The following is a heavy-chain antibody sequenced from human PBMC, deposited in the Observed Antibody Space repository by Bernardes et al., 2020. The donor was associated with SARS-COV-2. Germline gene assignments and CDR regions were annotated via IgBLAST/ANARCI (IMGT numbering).Heavy chain of an antibody. CDR2: FFFGAFGRT. CDR3: ARGPPAYSSYAAPFDF. J-gene: IGHJ4*01. D-gene: IGHD3-16*01. V-gene: IGHV4-59*11. CDR1: GATINTHY. Sequence: SETLSLTCSVSGATINTHYWNWIRQSPGKGLEWIGYFFFGAFGRTDYNPSLSSRVTISADKSNNQISLKLSSVTAADTATYFCARGPPAYSSYAAPFDFWGRGILVGVSS.